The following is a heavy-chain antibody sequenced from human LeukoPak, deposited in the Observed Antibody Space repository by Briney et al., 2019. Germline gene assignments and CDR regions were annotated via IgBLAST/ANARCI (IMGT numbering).Heavy chain of an antibody. D-gene: IGHD2-15*01. Sequence: SETLSLTCTVSGGSISSYYWSWIRQPPGKGLEWIGYIYYSGSTNYNPSLKSRVTISVDTSKNQFSLKLSSVTAADTAVYYCARDRHGGNVDYWGQGTLVTVSS. CDR1: GGSISSYY. V-gene: IGHV4-59*01. CDR2: IYYSGST. CDR3: ARDRHGGNVDY. J-gene: IGHJ4*02.